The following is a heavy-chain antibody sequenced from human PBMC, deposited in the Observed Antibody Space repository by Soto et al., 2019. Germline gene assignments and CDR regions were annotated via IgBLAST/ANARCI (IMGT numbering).Heavy chain of an antibody. CDR1: GGSISGSSYY. V-gene: IGHV4-39*01. Sequence: SETLSLTCTVSGGSISGSSYYWAWIRQPPGKGLEWIGNIFYSGSTYYNPSLKSRVTVSVDTSKNQFSLNLSSVTAADTAVYYCARRPRVAMAGSFSYYYGMGVRGQGTTVTVSS. J-gene: IGHJ6*02. D-gene: IGHD6-19*01. CDR3: ARRPRVAMAGSFSYYYGMGV. CDR2: IFYSGST.